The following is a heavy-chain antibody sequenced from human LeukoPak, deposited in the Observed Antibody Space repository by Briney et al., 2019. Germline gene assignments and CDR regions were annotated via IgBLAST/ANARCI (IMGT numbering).Heavy chain of an antibody. D-gene: IGHD1-1*01. V-gene: IGHV3-7*01. CDR1: GFTFSSYW. J-gene: IGHJ4*02. CDR3: ARDKIEGPTKLDY. CDR2: IKQEESEK. Sequence: GGSLRLSCAASGFTFSSYWMSWVRQAPGKGQEWVANIKQEESEKYYVDSLKGRFTISRDNAKNSLYLQMNSLRAEDTAVYYCARDKIEGPTKLDYWGQGILVTVSS.